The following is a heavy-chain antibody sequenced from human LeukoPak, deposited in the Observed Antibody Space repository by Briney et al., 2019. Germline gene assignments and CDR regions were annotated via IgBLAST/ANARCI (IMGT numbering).Heavy chain of an antibody. D-gene: IGHD6-19*01. CDR1: GYTFTGYY. V-gene: IGHV1-18*04. CDR3: ARDDSSGGYYFDY. Sequence: ASVKVSCMASGYTFTGYYMHWVRQAPGQGLEWMGWISAYNGNTNYAQKLQGRVTMTTDTSTSTAYMELRSLRSDDTAVYYCARDDSSGGYYFDYWGQGTLVTVSS. J-gene: IGHJ4*02. CDR2: ISAYNGNT.